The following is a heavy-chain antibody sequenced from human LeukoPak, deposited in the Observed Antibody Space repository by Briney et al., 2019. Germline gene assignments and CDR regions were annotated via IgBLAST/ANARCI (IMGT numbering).Heavy chain of an antibody. V-gene: IGHV3-64D*09. CDR3: VKGYYYDSSGLPFDY. D-gene: IGHD3-22*01. Sequence: GGSLRLCCSASGFTFSSYAMHWVRQAPGKGLEYVSAISSNGGSTYYADSVKGRFTISRDNSKNTLYLQMSSLRAEDTAVYYCVKGYYYDSSGLPFDYWGQGTLVTVSS. CDR1: GFTFSSYA. J-gene: IGHJ4*02. CDR2: ISSNGGST.